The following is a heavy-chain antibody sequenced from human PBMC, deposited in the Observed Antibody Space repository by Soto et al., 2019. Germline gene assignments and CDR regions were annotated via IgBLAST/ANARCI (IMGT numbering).Heavy chain of an antibody. D-gene: IGHD3-10*01. Sequence: QITLKESGPTQVNPTQTLTLTCSFSGFSLNTDGEGVGWVRQPPGEALEWLALIYWDDDERYSPSLKTRLTITKDPSKNQVVLIMTNMDPVDTATYYCAHSRNLITEDAQVGDFDYWCQGTLVTVSS. J-gene: IGHJ4*02. V-gene: IGHV2-5*02. CDR3: AHSRNLITEDAQVGDFDY. CDR2: IYWDDDE. CDR1: GFSLNTDGEG.